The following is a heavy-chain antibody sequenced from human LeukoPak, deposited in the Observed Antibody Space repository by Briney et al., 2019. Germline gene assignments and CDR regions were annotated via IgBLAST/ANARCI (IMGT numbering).Heavy chain of an antibody. Sequence: ASVKVSCKASGYTFTIYYMHWVRQAPGQGLEWMGWISAYNGNTNYAQKLQGRVTMTTDTSTSTAYMELRSLRSDDTAVYYCARGCHGVTTCDYWGQGTLVTVSS. CDR1: GYTFTIYY. V-gene: IGHV1-18*04. D-gene: IGHD1-1*01. J-gene: IGHJ4*02. CDR3: ARGCHGVTTCDY. CDR2: ISAYNGNT.